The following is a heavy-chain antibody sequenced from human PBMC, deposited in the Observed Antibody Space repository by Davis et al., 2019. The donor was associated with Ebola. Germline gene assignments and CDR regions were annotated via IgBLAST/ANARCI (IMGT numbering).Heavy chain of an antibody. J-gene: IGHJ4*02. Sequence: MPSETLSLTCAVYGGSFSGYYWSWIRQPPGKGLEWIGEINHSGSTNYNPSLKSRVTISVDKSKNQFSLKLSSVTAADTAVYYCARDGGDYANYYFDYWGQGTLVTVSS. D-gene: IGHD4-17*01. CDR1: GGSFSGYY. V-gene: IGHV4-34*01. CDR2: INHSGST. CDR3: ARDGGDYANYYFDY.